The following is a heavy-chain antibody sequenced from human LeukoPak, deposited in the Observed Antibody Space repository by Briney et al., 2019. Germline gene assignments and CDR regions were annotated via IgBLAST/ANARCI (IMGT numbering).Heavy chain of an antibody. CDR2: IWYDGSNK. J-gene: IGHJ6*03. V-gene: IGHV3-33*06. D-gene: IGHD4-23*01. Sequence: PGRSLRLFCAASGFTFSSHGMHWVRQAPGKGLEWVAVIWYDGSNKYYADSVKGRFTISRDNSKNTLYLQMNSLRAEDTAVYYCAKGRVNYYYMDVWGKGTTVTVSS. CDR3: AKGRVNYYYMDV. CDR1: GFTFSSHG.